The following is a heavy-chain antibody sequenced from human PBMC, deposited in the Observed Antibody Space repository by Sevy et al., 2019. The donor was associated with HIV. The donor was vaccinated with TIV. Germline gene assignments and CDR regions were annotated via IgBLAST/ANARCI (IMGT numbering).Heavy chain of an antibody. CDR3: TKGYSYGSFDN. CDR2: ISWNSGNI. J-gene: IGHJ5*02. CDR1: GFNFHEYA. Sequence: GGSLRLSCAASGFNFHEYAMHWVRQAPGKGLEWVSGISWNSGNIEYADSVKGRFTISRDNAKNSLYLQMSSLRTEDTVFYYCTKGYSYGSFDNWGQGTLVTVSS. D-gene: IGHD5-18*01. V-gene: IGHV3-9*01.